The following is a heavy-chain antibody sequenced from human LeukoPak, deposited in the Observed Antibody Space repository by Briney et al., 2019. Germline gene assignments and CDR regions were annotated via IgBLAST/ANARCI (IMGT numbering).Heavy chain of an antibody. D-gene: IGHD3-9*01. CDR2: IYRSGST. Sequence: SGTLSLTCAVSGGSISSSNWWSWVRQPPGKGLEWIGEIYRSGSTHYNPSLKSRVTISVDKTKNQFSLKLTSVTAADTAVYYCARETSGYYNPGFDYWGQGTLVTVSS. V-gene: IGHV4-4*02. J-gene: IGHJ4*02. CDR1: GGSISSSNW. CDR3: ARETSGYYNPGFDY.